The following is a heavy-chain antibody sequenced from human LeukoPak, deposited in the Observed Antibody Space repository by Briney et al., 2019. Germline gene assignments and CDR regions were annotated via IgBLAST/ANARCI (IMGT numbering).Heavy chain of an antibody. V-gene: IGHV1-8*01. J-gene: IGHJ4*02. CDR1: GYTFTSYD. CDR2: MSPNSGNT. CDR3: ARGPPNWGYDY. D-gene: IGHD7-27*01. Sequence: ASVKVSCKASGYTFTSYDINWVRQAPGQGPEWMGWMSPNSGNTGYAQKFQGRVTMTRSTSMSTAYMELSSLRSEDTAVYYCARGPPNWGYDYWGQGTLVTVSS.